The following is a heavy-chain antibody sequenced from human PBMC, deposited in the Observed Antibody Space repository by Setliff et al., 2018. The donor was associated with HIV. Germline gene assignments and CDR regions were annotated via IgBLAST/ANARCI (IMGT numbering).Heavy chain of an antibody. D-gene: IGHD2-21*02. CDR2: INSDGSST. J-gene: IGHJ6*03. CDR1: GFTFSSYW. CDR3: ARGDTTPIYPNYMDV. Sequence: LRLSCAASGFTFSSYWMHWVRQAPGKGLVWVSRINSDGSSTSYADSVKGRFTISRDNAKNTLYLQMNSLRAEDTAVYYCARGDTTPIYPNYMDVWGKGTTVTVSS. V-gene: IGHV3-74*01.